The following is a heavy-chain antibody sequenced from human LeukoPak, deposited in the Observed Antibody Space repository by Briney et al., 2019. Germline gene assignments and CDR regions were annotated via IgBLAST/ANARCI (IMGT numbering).Heavy chain of an antibody. J-gene: IGHJ4*02. CDR3: ARGSGYLGTFDY. D-gene: IGHD3-22*01. Sequence: GGSLRLSCAASGFIFSSYAMHWVRQAPGKGLEWVAVISYDGSNKYYADSVKGRFTISRGNSKNTLYLQMNSLRAEDTAVYNCARGSGYLGTFDYWGQGTLVTVSS. CDR2: ISYDGSNK. V-gene: IGHV3-30*04. CDR1: GFIFSSYA.